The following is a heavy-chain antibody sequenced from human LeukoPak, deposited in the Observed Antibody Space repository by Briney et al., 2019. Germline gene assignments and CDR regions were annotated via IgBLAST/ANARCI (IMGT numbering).Heavy chain of an antibody. CDR2: ISGSGGST. J-gene: IGHJ4*02. V-gene: IGHV3-23*01. CDR3: AKDLVVAGTFDY. Sequence: PGGSLRLSCAASGFTFISYGMSWVRQAPGKGLEWVAAISGSGGSTYYADSVKGRFTISRENSKNTLYLQMNSLRAEDTAVYYCAKDLVVAGTFDYWGQGTLVTVSS. D-gene: IGHD6-19*01. CDR1: GFTFISYG.